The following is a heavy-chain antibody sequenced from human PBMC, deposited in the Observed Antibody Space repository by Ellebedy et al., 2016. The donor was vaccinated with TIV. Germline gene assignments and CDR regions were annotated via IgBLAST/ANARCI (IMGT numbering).Heavy chain of an antibody. CDR2: IYYSEST. Sequence: MPSETLSLTCTVSGGSINNYSWSWIRQPPGKGLQWIADIYYSESTNYNPSLRIRVTISLDTAKTQFSLKLNSVTAADSAVYYCTTWERGWVQLGAGAFDIWGQGTMVTVSS. V-gene: IGHV4-59*01. CDR3: TTWERGWVQLGAGAFDI. D-gene: IGHD5-24*01. CDR1: GGSINNYS. J-gene: IGHJ3*02.